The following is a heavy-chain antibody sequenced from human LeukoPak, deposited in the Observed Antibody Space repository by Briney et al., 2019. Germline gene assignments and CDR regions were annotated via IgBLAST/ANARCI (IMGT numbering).Heavy chain of an antibody. J-gene: IGHJ4*02. CDR1: GGTFSSYA. Sequence: GASVKVSCKASGGTFSSYAISWVRQAPGQGLEWMGRIIPIFGTANYAQKFQGRVTITADKSTSTAYMELSSLRSEDTAVYYCARGSGYSTLGYFDYWGQGTLVTVSS. D-gene: IGHD5-18*01. CDR2: IIPIFGTA. V-gene: IGHV1-69*06. CDR3: ARGSGYSTLGYFDY.